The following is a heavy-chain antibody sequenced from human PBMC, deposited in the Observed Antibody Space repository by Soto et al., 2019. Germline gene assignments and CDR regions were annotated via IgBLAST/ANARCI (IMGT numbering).Heavy chain of an antibody. Sequence: SEPLSLTCTVSSGSLSSGGYYWNWIRQPPGKGLEWIGEINHTGGTHYNPSLKSRVTMSVDTSKNQFSLRLSSVTAADTAIYYCATRITVFGLLIPPFDPWGQGTQVTVTS. CDR3: ATRITVFGLLIPPFDP. D-gene: IGHD3-3*01. CDR1: SGSLSSGGYY. J-gene: IGHJ5*02. CDR2: INHTGGT. V-gene: IGHV4-61*08.